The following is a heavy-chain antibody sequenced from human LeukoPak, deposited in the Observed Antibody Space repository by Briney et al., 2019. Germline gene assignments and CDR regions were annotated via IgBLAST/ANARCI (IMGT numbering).Heavy chain of an antibody. CDR3: ARVGPQDVGATVPIGAFDI. D-gene: IGHD1-26*01. V-gene: IGHV4-59*01. J-gene: IGHJ3*02. CDR2: IYYSGST. CDR1: GGSIGSYY. Sequence: PSETLSLTCTVSGGSIGSYYWSWIRQPPGKGLEWIGYIYYSGSTNYNPSLKSRVTISVDTSKNQFSLKLSSVTAADTAVYYCARVGPQDVGATVPIGAFDIWGQGTMVTVSS.